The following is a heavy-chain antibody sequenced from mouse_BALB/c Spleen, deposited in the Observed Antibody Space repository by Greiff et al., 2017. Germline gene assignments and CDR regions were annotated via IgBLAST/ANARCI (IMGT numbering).Heavy chain of an antibody. J-gene: IGHJ4*01. D-gene: IGHD3-2*01. CDR1: GYSFTGYY. CDR2: ISCYNGAT. Sequence: LVKTGASVKISCKASGYSFTGYYMHWVKQSHGKSLEWIGYISCYNGATSYNQKFKDKATLTADKSSSTSYMQLSSLTSEDSAVYYCARGDSSGYYAMDYWGQGTSVTVSS. V-gene: IGHV1S34*01. CDR3: ARGDSSGYYAMDY.